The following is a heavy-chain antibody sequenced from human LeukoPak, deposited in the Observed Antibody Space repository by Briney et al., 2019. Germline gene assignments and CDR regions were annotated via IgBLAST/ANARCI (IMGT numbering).Heavy chain of an antibody. Sequence: PSETLSLTCTVSGGSISSSSYYWGWIRQPPGKGLEWIGSIYYSGSTYYNPSLKSRVTMSVDTSKNQFSLKLSSVTAADTAVYYCARERQQLVPGYYYYGMDVWGQGTTVTVSS. J-gene: IGHJ6*02. CDR3: ARERQQLVPGYYYYGMDV. CDR2: IYYSGST. CDR1: GGSISSSSYY. D-gene: IGHD6-13*01. V-gene: IGHV4-39*02.